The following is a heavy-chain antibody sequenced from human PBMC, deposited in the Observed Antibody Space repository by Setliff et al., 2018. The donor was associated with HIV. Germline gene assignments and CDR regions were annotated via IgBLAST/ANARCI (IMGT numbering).Heavy chain of an antibody. J-gene: IGHJ6*02. CDR2: IYYSGST. CDR3: ARDYCGGDCYFPYYYYGMDV. CDR1: GGSISSSSYY. V-gene: IGHV4-39*07. Sequence: PSETLSLTCTVSGGSISSSSYYWGWIRQSPGKGLEWIGSIYYSGSTYYNPSLKSRVTISVDTSKNQFSLKLSSVTAADTAVYYCARDYCGGDCYFPYYYYGMDVWGQGTTVTVSS. D-gene: IGHD2-21*02.